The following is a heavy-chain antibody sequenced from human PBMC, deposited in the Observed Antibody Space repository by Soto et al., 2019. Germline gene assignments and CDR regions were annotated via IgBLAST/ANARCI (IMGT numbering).Heavy chain of an antibody. Sequence: QVQLVESGGGVVQPGRSLRLSCAASGFTFSSYAMHWVRQAPGKGLERVAVISYDRSNKYYADSVKGRFTISRDNSKNTLYLQMNSLRAEDTAVYYCARGVPYFDYWGQGTLVTVSA. J-gene: IGHJ4*02. CDR2: ISYDRSNK. CDR3: ARGVPYFDY. CDR1: GFTFSSYA. D-gene: IGHD1-1*01. V-gene: IGHV3-30-3*01.